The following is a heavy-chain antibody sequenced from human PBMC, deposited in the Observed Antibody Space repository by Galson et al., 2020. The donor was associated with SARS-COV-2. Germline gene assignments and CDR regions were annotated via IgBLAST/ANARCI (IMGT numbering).Heavy chain of an antibody. J-gene: IGHJ3*02. D-gene: IGHD3-22*01. Sequence: ESGPTLVKPTETLTLTCTVSGFSLSNARMGVSWIRRPPGKALEWLAHIFSNDEKSYSTSLKSRLTISKDTSKSQVVLSMTNMDPVDTATYYCGRATHYYDSSGRDAFDIWGEGTMVTVSA. CDR2: IFSNDEK. CDR3: GRATHYYDSSGRDAFDI. CDR1: GFSLSNARMG. V-gene: IGHV2-26*01.